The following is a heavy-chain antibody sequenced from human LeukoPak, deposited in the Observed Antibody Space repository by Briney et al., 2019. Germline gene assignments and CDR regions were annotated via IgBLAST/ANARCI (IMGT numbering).Heavy chain of an antibody. Sequence: PGGSLRLSCAASGFTFSSYWMNWARQAPGKGLEWVASINHNGNVNYYVDSVKGRFTISRDNSKNTLYLQMNSLRAEDTAVYYCAARLTWGQGTLVTVSS. CDR2: INHNGNVN. CDR3: AARLT. V-gene: IGHV3-7*03. CDR1: GFTFSSYW. J-gene: IGHJ5*02. D-gene: IGHD3-16*01.